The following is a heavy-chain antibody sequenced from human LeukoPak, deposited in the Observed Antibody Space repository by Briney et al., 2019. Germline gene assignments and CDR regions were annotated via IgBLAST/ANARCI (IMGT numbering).Heavy chain of an antibody. D-gene: IGHD3-22*01. Sequence: ASVKVSCKASGYTFSNYGVSWVRQAPGQGLEWMGWISAYNGTTNYAQNLQGRVTMTTDTSTTTAYMELRSLRSDDTAVYYCARDGRYYDGSGYSFWGQGTLVTVSS. CDR2: ISAYNGTT. CDR1: GYTFSNYG. J-gene: IGHJ4*02. V-gene: IGHV1-18*01. CDR3: ARDGRYYDGSGYSF.